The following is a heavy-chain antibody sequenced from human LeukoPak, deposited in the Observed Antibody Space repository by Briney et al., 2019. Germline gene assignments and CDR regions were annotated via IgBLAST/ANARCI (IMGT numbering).Heavy chain of an antibody. V-gene: IGHV3-30*02. CDR1: GFTFSSYG. Sequence: GGSPRLSCAASGFTFSSYGMHWVRQAPGKVLEWVAFIRYDGSNKYYADSVKGRFTISRDNSKNTLYLQMNSLRAEDTAVYFCAKDHPDSGWPTFDYWGQGTLVTVSS. CDR3: AKDHPDSGWPTFDY. CDR2: IRYDGSNK. D-gene: IGHD6-19*01. J-gene: IGHJ4*02.